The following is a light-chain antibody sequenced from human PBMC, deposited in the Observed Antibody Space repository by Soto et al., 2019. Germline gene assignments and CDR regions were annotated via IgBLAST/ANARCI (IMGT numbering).Light chain of an antibody. Sequence: EIVLTQSPGTLSLSPGDRVTLSFRASQSVSSNYLAWYQQKPGQAPRLLSYATSARATGIPDRFSGSGSGTDFTLTISRLEPEDFAMYYCQQYGDYNSPRYSFGQGTRLEI. CDR2: ATS. CDR3: QQYGDYNSPRYS. CDR1: QSVSSNY. J-gene: IGKJ2*03. V-gene: IGKV3-20*01.